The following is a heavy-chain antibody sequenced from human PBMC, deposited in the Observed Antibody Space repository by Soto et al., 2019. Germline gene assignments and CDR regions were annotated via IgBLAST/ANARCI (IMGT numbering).Heavy chain of an antibody. V-gene: IGHV4-4*02. CDR3: ARGPPIVGNTTPLDS. CDR1: GGSITNSNW. Sequence: SETLSLTGSVSGGSITNSNWWTWVRLPPAKGLEWIGDIYHAGTTKYNPHLQSRVTIPVATSKNKFALPLTSVTAADTAVYFCARGPPIVGNTTPLDSWGRGNLVTVS. CDR2: IYHAGTT. D-gene: IGHD1-26*01. J-gene: IGHJ4*02.